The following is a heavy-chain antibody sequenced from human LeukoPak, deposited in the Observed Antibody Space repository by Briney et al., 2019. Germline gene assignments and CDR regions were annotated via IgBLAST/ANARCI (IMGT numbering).Heavy chain of an antibody. CDR2: ISTNGVTI. V-gene: IGHV3-48*03. CDR3: AGDRYGGYDFGFDY. J-gene: IGHJ4*02. CDR1: GFTFSSYE. Sequence: PGGSLRLSCAASGFTFSSYEMNWVRQAPGKGLEWISYISTNGVTIYYADSVKGRFTISRDNAKNSLYLQMNSLRAEDTAVYYCAGDRYGGYDFGFDYWGQGTPVTVSS. D-gene: IGHD5-12*01.